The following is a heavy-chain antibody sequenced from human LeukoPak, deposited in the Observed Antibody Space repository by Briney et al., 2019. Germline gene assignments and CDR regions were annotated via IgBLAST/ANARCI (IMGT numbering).Heavy chain of an antibody. V-gene: IGHV1-2*02. D-gene: IGHD6-13*01. CDR2: INPNTGDT. Sequence: ASVKVSCKASGYTFTAYYMHWVRQTPGQGLEWMGWINPNTGDTNSAERFQGRVTMTRDSSISTAYLELSRLTSDDTAVYYCARDMWQQFDWFDPWGQGTLVTVSS. J-gene: IGHJ5*02. CDR3: ARDMWQQFDWFDP. CDR1: GYTFTAYY.